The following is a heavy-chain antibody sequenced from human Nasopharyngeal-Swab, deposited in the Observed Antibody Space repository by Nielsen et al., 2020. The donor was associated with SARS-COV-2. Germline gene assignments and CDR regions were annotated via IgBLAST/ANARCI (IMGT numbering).Heavy chain of an antibody. J-gene: IGHJ4*02. CDR2: ISSSSSYI. Sequence: WIRQPPGKGLEWVSSISSSSSYIYYADSVKGRFTISRDNSKNTLYLQMNSLRAEDTAVYYCAKDPDTAMVFDYWGQGTLVTVSS. D-gene: IGHD5-18*01. CDR3: AKDPDTAMVFDY. V-gene: IGHV3-21*04.